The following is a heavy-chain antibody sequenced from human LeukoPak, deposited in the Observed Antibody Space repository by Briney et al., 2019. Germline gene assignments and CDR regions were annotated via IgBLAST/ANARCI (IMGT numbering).Heavy chain of an antibody. CDR2: IHPSGGHT. V-gene: IGHV1-46*01. Sequence: ASVKVSCKASGYTFTSYYMHWVRQAPGQGLEWMGIIHPSGGHTTYAQKFQGRVTMTRDTSTSTVYMELSSLRSEDTAVYYCARSTVGYSSTWYDYWGQGTLVTVPS. CDR1: GYTFTSYY. D-gene: IGHD6-13*01. CDR3: ARSTVGYSSTWYDY. J-gene: IGHJ4*02.